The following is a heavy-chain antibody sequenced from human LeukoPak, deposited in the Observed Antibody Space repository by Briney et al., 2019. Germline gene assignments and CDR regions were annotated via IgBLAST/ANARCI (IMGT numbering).Heavy chain of an antibody. D-gene: IGHD5-18*01. CDR2: IYTSGST. J-gene: IGHJ3*02. Sequence: PSETLSLTCTVSGGSISSGSYYWSWIRQPAGKGLEWIGRIYTSGSTNYNPSLKSRVTISVDTSKNQFSLKLSSVTAADTAVYYCASTLGAMGTDAFDIWGQGTMVTVSS. CDR3: ASTLGAMGTDAFDI. V-gene: IGHV4-61*02. CDR1: GGSISSGSYY.